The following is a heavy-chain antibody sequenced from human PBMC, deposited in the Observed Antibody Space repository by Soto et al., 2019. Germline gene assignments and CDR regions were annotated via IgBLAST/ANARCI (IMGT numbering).Heavy chain of an antibody. CDR2: IIPIFGTA. CDR1: GGTFSSYA. CDR3: ARVPSRERTIDAFDI. Sequence: SVKVSCKASGGTFSSYAISWVRQAPGQGLEWMVGIIPIFGTANYAQKFQGRVTITADESTSTAYMELSSLRSEDTAVYYCARVPSRERTIDAFDIWGQGTMVTVSS. D-gene: IGHD3-3*01. V-gene: IGHV1-69*13. J-gene: IGHJ3*02.